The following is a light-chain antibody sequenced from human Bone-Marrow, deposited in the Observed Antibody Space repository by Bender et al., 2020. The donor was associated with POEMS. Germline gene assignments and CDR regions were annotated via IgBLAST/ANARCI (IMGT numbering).Light chain of an antibody. V-gene: IGLV2-14*01. CDR3: SSYTSTSTSNVI. J-gene: IGLJ2*01. Sequence: QSALTQPASVSGSPGQSITISCTGTSSDVGDHKYVSWYQQFPGKAPKLMIFDVSNRPSGVPDRFSGSKSGNTASLTISGLQAEDEADYYCSSYTSTSTSNVIFGGGTKLTVL. CDR2: DVS. CDR1: SSDVGDHKY.